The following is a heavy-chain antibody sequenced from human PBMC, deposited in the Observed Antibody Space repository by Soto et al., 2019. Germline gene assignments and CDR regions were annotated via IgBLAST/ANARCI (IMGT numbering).Heavy chain of an antibody. Sequence: QVQLVQSGAEVKKPGSSVKVSCKASGGTFSSYSTNWVRQAPGQGLEWMGEIIPIFGTANYAQKFQGRVTITAEESTSTAYMELSSLRCEDTAVYYCARDGGRHCGGIDYWGQGTLVNGSS. CDR3: ARDGGRHCGGIDY. CDR1: GGTFSSYS. J-gene: IGHJ4*02. CDR2: IIPIFGTA. D-gene: IGHD1-26*01. V-gene: IGHV1-69*01.